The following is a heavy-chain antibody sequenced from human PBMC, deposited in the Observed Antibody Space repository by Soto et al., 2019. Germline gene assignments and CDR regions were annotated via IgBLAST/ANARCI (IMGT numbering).Heavy chain of an antibody. Sequence: PGESLKISCKGSGYSFTSYWIGWVRQMPGKGLEWMGIIYPGDSDTRYSPSFQGQVTISADKSISTAYLQWSSLKASDTAMYYCARHSFGSPQDSSGYGYWGQGTLVTVSS. J-gene: IGHJ4*02. CDR3: ARHSFGSPQDSSGYGY. D-gene: IGHD3-22*01. CDR1: GYSFTSYW. V-gene: IGHV5-51*01. CDR2: IYPGDSDT.